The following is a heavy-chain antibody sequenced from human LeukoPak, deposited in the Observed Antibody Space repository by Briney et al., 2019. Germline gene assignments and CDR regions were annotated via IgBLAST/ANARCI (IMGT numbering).Heavy chain of an antibody. CDR1: GGSFSRYA. Sequence: ASVKVSCKASGGSFSRYAISWVRQAPGQGLEWMGGIIPIFGTANYAQKFQGRVGITADESTRTAYMELRTLRSEDTAIYYCARGSGETGGYYYVYWGRGTPVTVSS. V-gene: IGHV1-69*13. J-gene: IGHJ4*02. D-gene: IGHD3-22*01. CDR3: ARGSGETGGYYYVY. CDR2: IIPIFGTA.